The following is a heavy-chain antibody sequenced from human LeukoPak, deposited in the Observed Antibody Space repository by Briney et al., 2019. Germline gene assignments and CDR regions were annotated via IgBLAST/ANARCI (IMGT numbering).Heavy chain of an antibody. V-gene: IGHV1-18*01. CDR2: ISAYNGNT. CDR1: GFTFTTYG. J-gene: IGHJ4*02. D-gene: IGHD1-26*01. CDR3: ATHYTGSYGALDY. Sequence: ASVKVSCKASGFTFTTYGLSWVRQAPGQGLEWMGWISAYNGNTNYEQMLQGRVTMTTDTSTSTAYMELRSLRSVDTAIYYCATHYTGSYGALDYWGQGTLVTVSS.